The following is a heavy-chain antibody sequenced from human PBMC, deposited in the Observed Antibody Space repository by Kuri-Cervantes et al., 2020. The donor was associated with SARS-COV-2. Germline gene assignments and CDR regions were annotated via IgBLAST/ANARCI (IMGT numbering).Heavy chain of an antibody. CDR1: GYTFTSYG. V-gene: IGHV1-18*01. D-gene: IGHD2-2*01. CDR2: ISAYNGNT. Sequence: ASVKVSCKASGYTFTSYGISWVRQAPGQGLEWMGWISAYNGNTNYAQKLQGRVTMTTDTSASTAYMGLRSLRSDDTAVYYCARDVWGDCSSTSCYPEVAFDIWGQGTMVTVSS. CDR3: ARDVWGDCSSTSCYPEVAFDI. J-gene: IGHJ3*02.